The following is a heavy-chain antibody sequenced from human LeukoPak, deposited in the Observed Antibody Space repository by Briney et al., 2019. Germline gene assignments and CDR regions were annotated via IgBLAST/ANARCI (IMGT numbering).Heavy chain of an antibody. D-gene: IGHD3-22*01. V-gene: IGHV3-23*01. CDR2: ISGSGGST. J-gene: IGHJ4*02. CDR3: AKGLYYYDSSGYYVD. Sequence: PGGSLRLSCAASGFTFSSYAMSWVRQAPGKGLEWVSAISGSGGSTYYADSVKGRFTISRDNSKNTLYLQMNSLRAEDTAVYYCAKGLYYYDSSGYYVDWGQGTLVTVSS. CDR1: GFTFSSYA.